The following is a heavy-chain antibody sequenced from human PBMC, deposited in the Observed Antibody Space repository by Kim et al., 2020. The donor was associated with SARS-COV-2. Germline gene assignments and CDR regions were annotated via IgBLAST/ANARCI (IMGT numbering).Heavy chain of an antibody. V-gene: IGHV3-49*04. CDR3: TRRYDYGDHGGS. D-gene: IGHD4-17*01. CDR1: GFTFGDYA. CDR2: IRSKAYGGTT. Sequence: GGSLRLSCTASGFTFGDYAMSWVRQAPGKGLEWVGFIRSKAYGGTTEYAASVKGRFTISRDDSKSIAYLQMNSLKTEDTAVYYCTRRYDYGDHGGSWGQGTLVTVSS. J-gene: IGHJ5*02.